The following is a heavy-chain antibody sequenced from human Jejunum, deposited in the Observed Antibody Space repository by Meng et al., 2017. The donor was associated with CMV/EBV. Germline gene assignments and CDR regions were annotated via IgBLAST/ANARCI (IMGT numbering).Heavy chain of an antibody. J-gene: IGHJ4*02. CDR3: ARDNDGSSHYSQFDY. CDR2: LWYDGSRK. CDR1: GFPLNSYG. V-gene: IGHV3-33*01. D-gene: IGHD3-22*01. Sequence: SGFPLNSYGIHWVRQFPGKGLEWVAVLWYDGSRKYFADSVQCRFSISRDDSKNTVYLQMNSLRAEDTAVYYCARDNDGSSHYSQFDYWGQGTLVTVSS.